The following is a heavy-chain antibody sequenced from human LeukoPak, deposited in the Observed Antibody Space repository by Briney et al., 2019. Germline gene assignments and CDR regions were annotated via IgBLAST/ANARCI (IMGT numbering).Heavy chain of an antibody. CDR1: GSSISSGND. Sequence: SETLSLTCGVSGSSISSGNDWGWIRQPPGQGLEWIGTIYHSGNTYYNPSLKSRVTLSVDTSKNQFSLNLNSVTAADTAVYFCARGGFCSGPTCYSLWFWGPGTLVTVSS. CDR3: ARGGFCSGPTCYSLWF. V-gene: IGHV4-38-2*01. D-gene: IGHD2-15*01. J-gene: IGHJ4*02. CDR2: IYHSGNT.